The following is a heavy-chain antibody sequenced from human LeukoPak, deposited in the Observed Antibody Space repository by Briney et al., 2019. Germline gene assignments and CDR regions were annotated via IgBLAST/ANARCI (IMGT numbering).Heavy chain of an antibody. CDR2: ISSGGSTI. CDR1: GFTFSSYS. D-gene: IGHD3-10*01. Sequence: GGSLRLSCAASGFTFSSYSMNWVRQAPGKGLEWVSYISSGGSTIYSADSVKGRFTIFRDNAKNSLYLQMNSLRAEDTAVYYCARDLGRGRRAFDIWGQGTMVTVSS. J-gene: IGHJ3*02. V-gene: IGHV3-48*04. CDR3: ARDLGRGRRAFDI.